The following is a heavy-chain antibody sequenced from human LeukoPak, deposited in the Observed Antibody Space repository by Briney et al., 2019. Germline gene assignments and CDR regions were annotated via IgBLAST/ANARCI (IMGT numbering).Heavy chain of an antibody. J-gene: IGHJ1*01. CDR3: ARPPRDLVSAAPFPF. CDR2: VFPHSGDT. Sequence: ASVKVSCKASGYTFTDYYIHWVRQAPGEGLEWVGWVFPHSGDTYYAQRFHGRVAMTTDTSIITAYMELSRLKSDDTGVYFCARPPRDLVSAAPFPFWGQGTLVTVSS. D-gene: IGHD5/OR15-5a*01. V-gene: IGHV1-2*02. CDR1: GYTFTDYY.